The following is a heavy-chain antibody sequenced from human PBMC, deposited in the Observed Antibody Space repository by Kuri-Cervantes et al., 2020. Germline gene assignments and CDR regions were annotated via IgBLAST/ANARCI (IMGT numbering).Heavy chain of an antibody. D-gene: IGHD4-11*01. J-gene: IGHJ4*02. CDR2: IYHTGST. CDR3: ARHIGVTTYADF. Sequence: SQTLSLTSAVSGLFISHGHYWGWIRQPPGKGLEWIGGIYHTGSTYYNPSLKSRVTIAVNTSKNQLSLKLSSVTSVYTAVYYCARHIGVTTYADFWGQGTLVTVSS. V-gene: IGHV4-38-2*01. CDR1: GLFISHGHY.